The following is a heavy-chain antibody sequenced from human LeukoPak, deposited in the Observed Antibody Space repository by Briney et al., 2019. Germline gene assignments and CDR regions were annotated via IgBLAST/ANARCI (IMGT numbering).Heavy chain of an antibody. CDR2: INSDGSST. Sequence: QPGGSLRLSCAASGFTFSIYWMHWVRRAPGKGLVWVSRINSDGSSTSYADSVKGRFTIPRDNAKNTLYLQMSSLRAEDTAVYYCARAGAPLSYYFMDVWGKGTTVTVSS. CDR1: GFTFSIYW. V-gene: IGHV3-74*01. J-gene: IGHJ6*03. D-gene: IGHD1-26*01. CDR3: ARAGAPLSYYFMDV.